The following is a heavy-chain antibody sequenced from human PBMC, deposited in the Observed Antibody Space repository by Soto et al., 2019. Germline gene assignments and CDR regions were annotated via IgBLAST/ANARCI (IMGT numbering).Heavy chain of an antibody. CDR1: GYAFTSHG. CDR3: AKWDGVYGSGGVS. CDR2: INANNGNT. D-gene: IGHD3-10*01. Sequence: ASVKVSCKASGYAFTSHGVSWVRQAPGQGLEWMGYINANNGNTIYAQKFQGRVTMTTDTSTSTAYMGPRSLRTDDTAIYYCAKWDGVYGSGGVSWGQGTLVTVSS. J-gene: IGHJ5*02. V-gene: IGHV1-18*01.